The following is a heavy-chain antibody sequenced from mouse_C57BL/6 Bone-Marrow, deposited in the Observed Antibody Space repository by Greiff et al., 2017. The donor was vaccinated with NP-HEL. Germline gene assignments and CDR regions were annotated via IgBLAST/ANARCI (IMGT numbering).Heavy chain of an antibody. V-gene: IGHV1-64*01. CDR2: IHPNSGST. CDR1: GYTFTSYW. D-gene: IGHD2-4*01. J-gene: IGHJ2*01. CDR3: AIYCEYLFEY. Sequence: QVQLQQPGAELVKPGASVKLSCKASGYTFTSYWMPWVKQRPGQGLEWIGMIHPNSGSTNYNEKFKSKATLTVDKSSITAYMQLSSLTSEDSAVYYCAIYCEYLFEYWGQGTTLTVSS.